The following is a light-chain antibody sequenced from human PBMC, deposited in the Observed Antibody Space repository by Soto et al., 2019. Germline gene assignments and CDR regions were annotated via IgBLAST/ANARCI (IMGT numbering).Light chain of an antibody. Sequence: RVPLSCSASQSVSSSYLTWYQQKPVKAPRLLIYKASTLKSGVPSRFSGSGSGTEFTLTISSLQPDDFATYYCQHYNSYSEAFGQGTKVDIK. V-gene: IGKV1-5*03. J-gene: IGKJ1*01. CDR1: QSVSSS. CDR3: QHYNSYSEA. CDR2: KAS.